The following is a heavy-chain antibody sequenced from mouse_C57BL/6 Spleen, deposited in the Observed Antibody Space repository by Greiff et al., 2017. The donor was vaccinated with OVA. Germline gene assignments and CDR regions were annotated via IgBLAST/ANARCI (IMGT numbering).Heavy chain of an antibody. D-gene: IGHD2-5*01. Sequence: ESGPGLVKPSQSLSLTCSVPGYSITSGYYWNWIRQFPGNKLEWMGYISYDGSNNYNPSLKNRISITRDTSKNQFFLKLNSVTTEDTATYYCARDRSNYGFAYWGQGTLVTVSA. J-gene: IGHJ3*01. V-gene: IGHV3-6*01. CDR1: GYSITSGYY. CDR2: ISYDGSN. CDR3: ARDRSNYGFAY.